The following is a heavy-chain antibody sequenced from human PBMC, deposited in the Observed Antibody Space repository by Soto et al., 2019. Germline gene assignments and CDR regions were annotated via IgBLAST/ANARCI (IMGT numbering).Heavy chain of an antibody. CDR2: ISWNSGSI. V-gene: IGHV3-9*01. D-gene: IGHD6-19*01. CDR1: GFTFDDYA. Sequence: GGSLRLSCAASGFTFDDYAMHWVRQAPGKGLEWVSGISWNSGSIGYADSVKGRFTISRDNAKKSLYLQMNSLRAEDTALYYCAKDSGYSSGWSNYYFDYWGQGTLVTVSS. CDR3: AKDSGYSSGWSNYYFDY. J-gene: IGHJ4*02.